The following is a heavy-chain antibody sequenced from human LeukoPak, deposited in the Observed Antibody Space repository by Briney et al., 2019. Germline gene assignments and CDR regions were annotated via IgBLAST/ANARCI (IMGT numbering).Heavy chain of an antibody. Sequence: GGSLRLSCAASGFTFSSYSMNWVRQAPGKGLEWVSYISSSSSAIYYADSVKGRFTISRDNAKNSLYLQMNSLRAEDTAVYYCARVWSFRYCGSDWGQGTLVTVSS. CDR1: GFTFSSYS. CDR2: ISSSSSAI. D-gene: IGHD5-12*01. J-gene: IGHJ4*02. V-gene: IGHV3-48*01. CDR3: ARVWSFRYCGSD.